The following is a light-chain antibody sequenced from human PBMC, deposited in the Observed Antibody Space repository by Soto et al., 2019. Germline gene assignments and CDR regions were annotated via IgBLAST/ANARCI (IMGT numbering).Light chain of an antibody. CDR3: LQDYIYPWT. Sequence: AIQMTQSPSSLSAFVGDRVTISCRASQDIRNDLGWYQKKPGKAPKLLIYASSKLQSGVPSRFSGSGSGTEFTITISSLQPEDFATYYCLQDYIYPWTFGQGTKVEIK. V-gene: IGKV1-6*01. CDR2: ASS. J-gene: IGKJ1*01. CDR1: QDIRND.